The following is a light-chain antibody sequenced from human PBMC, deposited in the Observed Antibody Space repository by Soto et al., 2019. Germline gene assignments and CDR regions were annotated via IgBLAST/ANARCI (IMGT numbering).Light chain of an antibody. CDR3: QQYGGSPRT. V-gene: IGKV3-20*01. Sequence: EVVMTQSRATLSVSPGERATLSCRASQSVSSNLAWYQQKRGQAPRLLIHGASNRATGIPDRFSGSGSGTDFTLTITRLEPEDFAVYYCQQYGGSPRTFGQGTKVDIK. CDR1: QSVSSN. CDR2: GAS. J-gene: IGKJ1*01.